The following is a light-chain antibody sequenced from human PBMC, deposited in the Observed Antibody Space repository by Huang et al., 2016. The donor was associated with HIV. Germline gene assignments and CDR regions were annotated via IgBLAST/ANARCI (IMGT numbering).Light chain of an antibody. CDR1: QHINKY. CDR2: DTS. CDR3: QQYDNVPQFS. V-gene: IGKV1-33*01. J-gene: IGKJ4*01. Sequence: DIQMTQSPSSLSASVGDRVPITCQASQHINKYLNWYQQKPGEAPKLLIYDTSNFETGDPLRCGGNASGRYCIFTIKSLQPEDAATYFCQQYDNVPQFSFGGGTKVE.